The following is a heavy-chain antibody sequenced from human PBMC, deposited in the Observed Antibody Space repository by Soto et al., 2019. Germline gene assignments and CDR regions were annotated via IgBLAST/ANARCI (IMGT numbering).Heavy chain of an antibody. D-gene: IGHD6-6*01. CDR2: IYYSGST. Sequence: SETLSLTCTVSGGSISSSSYYWGWIRQPPGKGLEWIGSIYYSGSTYYNPSLKSRVTISVDTSKNQFSLKLSSVTAADTAVYYCARDDSSSSLAYYGMDVWGQGTTVTVSS. CDR1: GGSISSSSYY. CDR3: ARDDSSSSLAYYGMDV. V-gene: IGHV4-39*01. J-gene: IGHJ6*02.